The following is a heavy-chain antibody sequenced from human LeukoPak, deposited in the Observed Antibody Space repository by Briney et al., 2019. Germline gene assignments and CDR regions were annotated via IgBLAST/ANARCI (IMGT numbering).Heavy chain of an antibody. CDR3: ARGYDILTGYYSDAFDI. V-gene: IGHV4-34*09. CDR1: GGAFSGYY. J-gene: IGHJ3*02. CDR2: IYYSGST. Sequence: PSETLSLTCAVYGGAFSGYYWSWVRQPPGKGLEWIGYIYYSGSTYYNPSLKSRVTISVDTSKNQFSLKLSSVTAADTAVYYCARGYDILTGYYSDAFDIWGQGTMVTVSS. D-gene: IGHD3-9*01.